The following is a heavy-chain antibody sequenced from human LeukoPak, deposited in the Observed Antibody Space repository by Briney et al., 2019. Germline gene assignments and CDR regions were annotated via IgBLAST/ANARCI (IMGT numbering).Heavy chain of an antibody. J-gene: IGHJ4*02. CDR1: GFTFSSYA. CDR3: AKVETSGGANCYALDY. V-gene: IGHV3-23*01. CDR2: ISGSDGST. Sequence: PGGSLRLSCAASGFTFSSYAMTWVRRAPDKGLEWVSAISGSDGSTYYADSVKGRFTISRDDSQNTLYLQMNSLSAEDTAVYYCAKVETSGGANCYALDYWGQGTLVTVSS. D-gene: IGHD2-2*01.